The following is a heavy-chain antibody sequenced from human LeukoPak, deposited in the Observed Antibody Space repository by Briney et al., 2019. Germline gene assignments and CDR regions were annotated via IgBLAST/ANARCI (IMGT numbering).Heavy chain of an antibody. J-gene: IGHJ3*02. V-gene: IGHV3-23*01. CDR1: GFTFSSYA. CDR2: ISADGSRT. Sequence: PGGSLRLSCAASGFTFSSYAMSWVRQAPGKGLECVSTISADGSRTYYPASVKGRFTISRDNSKNTLYLQLNSLRADDTAVYYCAKSPSLQAFDIWGQGTMVTVSS. CDR3: AKSPSLQAFDI.